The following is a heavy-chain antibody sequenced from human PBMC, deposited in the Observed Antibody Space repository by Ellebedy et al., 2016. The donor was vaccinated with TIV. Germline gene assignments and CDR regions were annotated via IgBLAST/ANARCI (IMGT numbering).Heavy chain of an antibody. CDR1: GFTFSNYG. CDR2: IWYDGSNK. D-gene: IGHD6-6*01. J-gene: IGHJ4*02. V-gene: IGHV3-33*01. Sequence: GESLKISCAASGFTFSNYGMHWVRQAPGKGLEWVAVIWYDGSNKYYADSVKGRFTFSRDNAKNSLYLQMNSLRAEDTAVYYCARDPSERRGIYSSSTFFDYWGQGTLVTVSS. CDR3: ARDPSERRGIYSSSTFFDY.